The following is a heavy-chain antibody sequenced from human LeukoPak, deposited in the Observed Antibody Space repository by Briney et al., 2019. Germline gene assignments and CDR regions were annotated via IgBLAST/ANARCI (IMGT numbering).Heavy chain of an antibody. CDR3: ARGINDILTGYYWPFDY. D-gene: IGHD3-9*01. V-gene: IGHV1-8*02. CDR2: MNPNSGNT. J-gene: IGHJ4*02. CDR1: GYTFTGYY. Sequence: ASVKVSCKASGYTFTGYYMHWVRQAPGQGLEWMGWMNPNSGNTGYAQKFQGRVTMTRNTSISTAYMELSSLRSEDTAVYYCARGINDILTGYYWPFDYWGQGTLVTVSS.